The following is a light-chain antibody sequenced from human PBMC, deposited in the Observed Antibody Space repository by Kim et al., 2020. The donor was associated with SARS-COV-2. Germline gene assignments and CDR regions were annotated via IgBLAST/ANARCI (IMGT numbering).Light chain of an antibody. J-gene: IGKJ3*01. CDR3: QQYYSYSST. Sequence: AIRMTQSPSSLSASTGDRVTITCRASQGISSYLAWYQQKPGKAPKLLIYAASTLQSGVPSRFSGSGSGTDFTLTISCLQSEDFATYYCQQYYSYSSTFGPGTKVDIK. CDR1: QGISSY. CDR2: AAS. V-gene: IGKV1-8*01.